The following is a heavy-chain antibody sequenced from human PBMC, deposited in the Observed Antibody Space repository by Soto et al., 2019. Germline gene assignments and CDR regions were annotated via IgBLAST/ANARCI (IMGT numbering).Heavy chain of an antibody. J-gene: IGHJ5*02. CDR2: IIPIFGTA. D-gene: IGHD6-13*01. V-gene: IGHV1-69*13. Sequence: SVKVSCKASGGTFSSYAISWVRQAPGQGLEWMGGIIPIFGTANYAQKFQGRVTITADESTSTAYMELSSLRSEDTAVYYCARDSSSWYWFDPWGQGTLVTVSS. CDR3: ARDSSSWYWFDP. CDR1: GGTFSSYA.